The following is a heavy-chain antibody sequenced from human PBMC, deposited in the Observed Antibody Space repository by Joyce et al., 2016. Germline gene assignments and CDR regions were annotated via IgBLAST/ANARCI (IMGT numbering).Heavy chain of an antibody. CDR1: GGTFSGYA. Sequence: QVQLVQSGTEVKKPGSSVKVSCKASGGTFSGYAISWVRQAPGQGLEWMGGIIPIYATIYYAQKFQGIVTISADESTSTTYMELSSLRSEDTAVYFCASQPPKYYAMDVWGQGTTVTVSS. CDR2: IIPIYATI. CDR3: ASQPPKYYAMDV. V-gene: IGHV1-69*01. D-gene: IGHD1-14*01. J-gene: IGHJ6*02.